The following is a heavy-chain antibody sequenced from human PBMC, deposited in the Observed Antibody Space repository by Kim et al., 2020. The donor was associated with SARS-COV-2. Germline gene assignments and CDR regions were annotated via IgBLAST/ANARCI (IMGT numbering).Heavy chain of an antibody. CDR3: ARPFEPDSSGYYYGYFDY. V-gene: IGHV3-30*04. CDR1: GFTFSSYA. CDR2: ISYDGSNK. Sequence: GGSLRLSCAASGFTFSSYAMHWVRQAPGKGLEWVAVISYDGSNKYYADSVKGRFTISRDNSKNTQYLQMNSLRAEDTAVYYCARPFEPDSSGYYYGYFDYWGQGTLVTVSS. D-gene: IGHD3-22*01. J-gene: IGHJ4*01.